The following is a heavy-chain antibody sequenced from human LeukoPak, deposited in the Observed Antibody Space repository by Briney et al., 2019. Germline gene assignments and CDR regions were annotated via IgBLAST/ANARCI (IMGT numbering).Heavy chain of an antibody. CDR2: INHSEST. Sequence: SETLSLTCAVYGGSFSGYYWSWIRHPPGKGLEWIGEINHSESTNYNPSLKRRVIISVDTSKNQFSLKLSSVTAADTAVYYCARGRNLVVPAAMGALDYYYYMDVWGKGTTVTVSS. D-gene: IGHD2-2*01. CDR1: GGSFSGYY. J-gene: IGHJ6*03. CDR3: ARGRNLVVPAAMGALDYYYYMDV. V-gene: IGHV4-34*01.